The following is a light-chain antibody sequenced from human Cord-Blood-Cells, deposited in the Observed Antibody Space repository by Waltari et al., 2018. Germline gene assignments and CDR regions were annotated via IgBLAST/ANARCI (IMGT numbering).Light chain of an antibody. J-gene: IGKJ4*01. CDR3: QKYYSTPQT. CDR2: RAS. Sequence: DIVMTQSPDSLAVSLGERATINCKSSQSVLYSSNNKNYLAWYQHKPGQPPKLLLYRASTRETGVPDRFSGSGSGTDFTLTISSLQAEDAAVYCCQKYYSTPQTIGGGTKVEIK. CDR1: QSVLYSSNNKNY. V-gene: IGKV4-1*01.